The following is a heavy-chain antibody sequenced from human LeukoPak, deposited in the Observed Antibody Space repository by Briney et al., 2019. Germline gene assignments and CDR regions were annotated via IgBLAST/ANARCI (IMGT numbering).Heavy chain of an antibody. V-gene: IGHV4-34*01. J-gene: IGHJ5*02. D-gene: IGHD3-10*01. CDR2: INHSGST. CDR3: ATTYPMGSRGWFDP. Sequence: SETQSLTCALYSGSFSGYNWSCIRQPPGQGLVWIGEINHSGSTNYNPSLKSRVTISVDTSKNQFSLKLSSVTAADTAVYYCATTYPMGSRGWFDPWGQGTLVTVSS. CDR1: SGSFSGYN.